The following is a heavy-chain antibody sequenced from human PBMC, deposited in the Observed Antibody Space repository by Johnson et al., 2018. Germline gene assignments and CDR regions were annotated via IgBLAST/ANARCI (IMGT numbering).Heavy chain of an antibody. Sequence: QVQLVESGGGVVQPGRSLRLSCAASGFTFSSYGMHWVRQAPGKGLEWVAVISYDGSNKYYADSVKGRFTISRDNSKNTLYLQMNSLRAEDTVVYYCAKTYYYDSSDAFDIWGQGTMVTFSS. V-gene: IGHV3-30*18. CDR2: ISYDGSNK. CDR1: GFTFSSYG. CDR3: AKTYYYDSSDAFDI. J-gene: IGHJ3*02. D-gene: IGHD3-22*01.